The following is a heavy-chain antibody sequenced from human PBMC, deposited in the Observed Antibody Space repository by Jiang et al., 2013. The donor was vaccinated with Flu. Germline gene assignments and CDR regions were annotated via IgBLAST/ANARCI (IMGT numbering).Heavy chain of an antibody. CDR2: INPDSGGT. V-gene: IGHV1-2*02. Sequence: SGAEVKKPGASVKVSCKASGYTFTSYAMHWVRQAPGQGPEWMGWINPDSGGTNYAQKFQGRVTLTRDTSINTVYMEMRRLRSDDTAVYYCAILRVVIPAAPPETYYFDDWGQGTLVTVSS. D-gene: IGHD6-13*01. J-gene: IGHJ4*02. CDR3: AILRVVIPAAPPETYYFDD. CDR1: GYTFTSYA.